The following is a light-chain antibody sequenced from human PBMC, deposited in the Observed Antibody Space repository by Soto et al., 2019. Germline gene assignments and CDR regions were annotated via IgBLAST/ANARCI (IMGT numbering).Light chain of an antibody. Sequence: EIVMTQSPATLSVSPGERASLSCRASQSVGSKLAWYQHKPGQAPRLLIYDSSTRATGFLARFSGSGSGTEFHRNISSLQPEDFAVYYFQQYNNWPPFTFGPGTKVDIK. CDR3: QQYNNWPPFT. CDR1: QSVGSK. V-gene: IGKV3-15*01. CDR2: DSS. J-gene: IGKJ3*01.